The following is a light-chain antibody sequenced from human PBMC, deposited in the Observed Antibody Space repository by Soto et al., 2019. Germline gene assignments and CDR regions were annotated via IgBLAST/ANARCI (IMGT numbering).Light chain of an antibody. V-gene: IGKV1-39*01. CDR3: QQSYSSPRT. CDR2: AAS. CDR1: QNINNY. Sequence: DIQMTQSPSSLSASVGDRVTITCRASQNINNYLNWYQQKPGKAPNLPIYAASTLQSGVPSRFSGSGSGTDFTLTISSLQPEDFATYYCQQSYSSPRTFGQGTKVEIK. J-gene: IGKJ1*01.